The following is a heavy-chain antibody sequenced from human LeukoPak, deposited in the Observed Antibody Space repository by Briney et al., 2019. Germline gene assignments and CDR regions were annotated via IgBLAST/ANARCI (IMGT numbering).Heavy chain of an antibody. J-gene: IGHJ5*02. V-gene: IGHV4-59*12. CDR1: GGSISSYY. D-gene: IGHD5-24*01. Sequence: SETLSLTCTVSGGSISSYYWSWIRQPPGKGLEWIGYIYHSGSTYYNPSLKSRVTISVDRSKNQFSLKLSSVTAADTAVYYCARDDRRDGFTWGDPCGQGTLVTVSS. CDR3: ARDDRRDGFTWGDP. CDR2: IYHSGST.